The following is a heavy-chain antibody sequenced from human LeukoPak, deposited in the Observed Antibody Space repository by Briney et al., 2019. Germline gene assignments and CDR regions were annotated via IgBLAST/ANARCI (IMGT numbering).Heavy chain of an antibody. D-gene: IGHD6-19*01. Sequence: PSDTLSLSCTVSGRAISSYYWSCLRQPTGEGLEWIGYMYYSGRTSYHPSLKSRVTISVDASKNQSSLKLSSVTAADTAVYYCARHVEQRLSPFDYWGQGSLVTVSS. CDR2: MYYSGRT. CDR1: GRAISSYY. CDR3: ARHVEQRLSPFDY. J-gene: IGHJ4*02. V-gene: IGHV4-59*08.